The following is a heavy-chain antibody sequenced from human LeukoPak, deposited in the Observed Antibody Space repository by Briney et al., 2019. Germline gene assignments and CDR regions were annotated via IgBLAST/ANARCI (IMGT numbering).Heavy chain of an antibody. V-gene: IGHV3-66*01. Sequence: PGGSLRLSCAASGFTVSSNYMSWVRQAPGKGLEWVSVIYSGGSTYYADSVKGRFTISRDNSKNTLYLLMNSLRAEDTAVYYCAQDFYGSGSYDYWGQGTLVTVSS. CDR1: GFTVSSNY. J-gene: IGHJ4*02. CDR2: IYSGGST. D-gene: IGHD3-10*01. CDR3: AQDFYGSGSYDY.